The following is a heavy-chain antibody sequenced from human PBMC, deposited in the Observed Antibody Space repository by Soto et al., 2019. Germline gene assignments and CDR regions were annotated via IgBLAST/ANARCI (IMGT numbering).Heavy chain of an antibody. CDR2: ISGSGGST. CDR3: AKDPPARMGGIPAAMGDWFDP. J-gene: IGHJ5*02. Sequence: GGSLRLSCAASGFTFSSYAMSWVRQAPGKGLEWVSAISGSGGSTYYADSVKGRFTISRDNSKNTLYLQMNSLRAEDTAVYYCAKDPPARMGGIPAAMGDWFDPWGQGTLVTVSS. D-gene: IGHD2-2*01. CDR1: GFTFSSYA. V-gene: IGHV3-23*01.